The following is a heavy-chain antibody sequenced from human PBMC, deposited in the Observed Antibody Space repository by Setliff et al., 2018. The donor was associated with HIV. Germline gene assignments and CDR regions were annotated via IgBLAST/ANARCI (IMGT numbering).Heavy chain of an antibody. CDR3: AKTLPKLYPPHDYYFAMDV. CDR2: ISGNRRRT. J-gene: IGHJ6*02. V-gene: IGHV3-23*01. D-gene: IGHD2-15*01. Sequence: GGSLRLSCAASGFTFSNYAMSWVRQAPGKGLEWVAGISGNRRRTHYADSLKGRFPSSRDNTKNTLYLQITSQRADDTAVYYCAKTLPKLYPPHDYYFAMDVWGQGTTVTVSS. CDR1: GFTFSNYA.